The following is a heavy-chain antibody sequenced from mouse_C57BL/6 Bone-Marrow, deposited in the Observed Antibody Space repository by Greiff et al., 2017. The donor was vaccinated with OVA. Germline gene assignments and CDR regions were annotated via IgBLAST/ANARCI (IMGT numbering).Heavy chain of an antibody. J-gene: IGHJ1*03. V-gene: IGHV5-4*01. CDR2: ISDGGSYT. CDR1: GFTFSSYA. Sequence: EVHLVESGGGLVKPGGSLKLSCAASGFTFSSYAMSWVRQTPEKRLEWVATISDGGSYTYYPDNVKGRFTISRDNAKNNLYLQMSHLKSEDTAMYYCARDQNLLWYPYWYFDVWGTGTTVTVSS. CDR3: ARDQNLLWYPYWYFDV. D-gene: IGHD2-1*01.